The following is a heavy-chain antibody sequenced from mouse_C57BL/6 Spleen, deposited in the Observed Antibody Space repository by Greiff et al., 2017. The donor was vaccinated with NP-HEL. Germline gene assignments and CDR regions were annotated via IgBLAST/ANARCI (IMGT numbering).Heavy chain of an antibody. Sequence: VQLQQSGAELVRPGSSVKLSCKASGYTFTSYWMDWVKQRPGQGLEWIGNIYPSDSETHYNQKFKDKATLTVDKSSSTAYMQLSSLTSEDSAVYYCARETGTGYFDVWGTGTTVTVSS. J-gene: IGHJ1*03. CDR3: ARETGTGYFDV. CDR1: GYTFTSYW. V-gene: IGHV1-61*01. D-gene: IGHD4-1*01. CDR2: IYPSDSET.